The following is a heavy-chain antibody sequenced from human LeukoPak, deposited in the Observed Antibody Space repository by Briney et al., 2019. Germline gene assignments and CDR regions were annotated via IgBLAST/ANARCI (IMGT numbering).Heavy chain of an antibody. Sequence: SETLSLTCAVYGGSFSGYYWSWIRQPPGKGLEWIGEINHSGSTNYNPSLKSRVTISVDTSKNQFSLKLSSVTAADTAVYYCARGSTLIRGFDYWGQGTLVTVSS. CDR2: INHSGST. V-gene: IGHV4-34*09. D-gene: IGHD3-10*01. CDR1: GGSFSGYY. J-gene: IGHJ4*02. CDR3: ARGSTLIRGFDY.